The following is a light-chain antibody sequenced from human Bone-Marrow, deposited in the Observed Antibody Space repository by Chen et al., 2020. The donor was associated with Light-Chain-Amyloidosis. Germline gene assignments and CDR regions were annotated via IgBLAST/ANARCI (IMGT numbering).Light chain of an antibody. Sequence: SYELTQPPSVSVSPGQTARITCSGDDLPTKYAYWYQQKPGQAPVLVIHRDTERPSGISERFSGSSSGTTATLTSSGVQAEDEADYLCQSADSSGTYEVIFGGGTKLTVL. CDR2: RDT. CDR1: DLPTKY. V-gene: IGLV3-25*03. J-gene: IGLJ2*01. CDR3: QSADSSGTYEVI.